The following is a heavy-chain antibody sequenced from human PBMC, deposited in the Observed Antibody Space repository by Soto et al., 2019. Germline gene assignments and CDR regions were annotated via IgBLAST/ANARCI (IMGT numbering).Heavy chain of an antibody. CDR3: ARTGNTLRKPPRNYYFDY. V-gene: IGHV4-31*03. Sequence: SETLSLTCTVSGGSISSGGYYWSWIRQHPGKGLEWIGYIYYSGSTYYNPSLKGRVTISVDTSKNQFSLKLSSVTAADTAVYYCARTGNTLRKPPRNYYFDYWGQGTLVTVSS. D-gene: IGHD2-15*01. CDR2: IYYSGST. J-gene: IGHJ4*02. CDR1: GGSISSGGYY.